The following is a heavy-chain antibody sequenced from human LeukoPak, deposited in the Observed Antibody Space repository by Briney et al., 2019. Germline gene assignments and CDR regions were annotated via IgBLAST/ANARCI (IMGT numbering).Heavy chain of an antibody. CDR1: GYNFFKYA. V-gene: IGHV1-3*01. CDR2: IDGGNGDT. J-gene: IGHJ4*02. Sequence: ASVKVSCKTSGYNFFKYAIHWVRQAPGQSFEWMGWIDGGNGDTRFSQKFQDRVSFTRVTFATTVYMELTSLRSEDTAVYYCARDQSRDIRVDFDYWGQGALVVVSS. CDR3: ARDQSRDIRVDFDY. D-gene: IGHD5-24*01.